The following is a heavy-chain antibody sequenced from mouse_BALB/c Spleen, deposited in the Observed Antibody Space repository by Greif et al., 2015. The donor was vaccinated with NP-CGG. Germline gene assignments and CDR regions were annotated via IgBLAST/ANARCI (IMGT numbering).Heavy chain of an antibody. V-gene: IGHV14-3*02. Sequence: SGAELVKPGASVKLSCTASGFNIKDTYMHWVKQRPEQGLEWIGRIDPANGNTKYDPKFQGKATITADTSSNTAYLQLSSLTSEDTAVYYCAREGYYDSYYAMDYWGQGTSVTVSS. CDR3: AREGYYDSYYAMDY. CDR1: GFNIKDTY. D-gene: IGHD2-3*01. J-gene: IGHJ4*01. CDR2: IDPANGNT.